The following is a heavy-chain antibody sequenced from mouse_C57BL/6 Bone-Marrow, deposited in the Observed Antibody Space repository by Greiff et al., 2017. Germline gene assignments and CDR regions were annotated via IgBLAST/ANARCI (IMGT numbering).Heavy chain of an antibody. D-gene: IGHD1-1*01. CDR2: IDPETGGT. J-gene: IGHJ1*03. V-gene: IGHV1-15*01. CDR1: GYTFTDYE. CDR3: TRGGILSSCYFDV. Sequence: VQLQQSGAELVRPGASVTLSCKASGYTFTDYEMHWVKQTPVHGLEWIGAIDPETGGTAFNQKFKGKAILTADKASSTSYMELRSLTSEDSAVSYFTRGGILSSCYFDVWGTGTTVTFSS.